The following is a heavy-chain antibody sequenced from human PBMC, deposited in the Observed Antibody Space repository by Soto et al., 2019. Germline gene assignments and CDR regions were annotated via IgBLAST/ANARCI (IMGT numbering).Heavy chain of an antibody. Sequence: GDSLKLSWKGSGYGFTSYCIGWVRQIPGKGLEWMGIIYPGDSDTRYSPSFQGQVTISADKSISTAYLQWSSLKASDTAMYYCARRVLGYSRLGGMDVWGQGTTVTVSS. CDR2: IYPGDSDT. J-gene: IGHJ6*02. V-gene: IGHV5-51*01. D-gene: IGHD4-4*01. CDR3: ARRVLGYSRLGGMDV. CDR1: GYGFTSYC.